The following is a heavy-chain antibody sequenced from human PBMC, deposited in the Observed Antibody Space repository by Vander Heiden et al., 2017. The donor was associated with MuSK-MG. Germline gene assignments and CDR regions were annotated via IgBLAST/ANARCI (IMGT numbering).Heavy chain of an antibody. D-gene: IGHD6-6*01. CDR2: IFWDDDK. V-gene: IGHV2-5*02. J-gene: IGHJ4*02. CDR1: GFSFDTRGVG. CDR3: AHRSIATAGGFGF. Sequence: QITLKESGPTLVKPTQTLTLTCTFSGFSFDTRGVGVGWIRQPPGKALEWLALIFWDDDKPYSPALRSRLTITKDTSKNLVVLTMTNMGPEDTATYYCAHRSIATAGGFGFWGQGIPVTVYS.